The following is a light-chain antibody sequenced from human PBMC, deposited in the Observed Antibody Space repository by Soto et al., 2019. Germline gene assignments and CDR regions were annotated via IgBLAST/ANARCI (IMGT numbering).Light chain of an antibody. J-gene: IGLJ3*02. CDR3: ETWDSNTHTV. CDR2: LEGSGSY. Sequence: QSVLTPSSSASASLGSSVTLTCTLSRGHSSYIIAWHQQQPGKAPRYLMKLEGSGSYNKGSGVPDRFSGSSSGADRYLTISNLQFEDEADYYCETWDSNTHTVFGGGTKLTVL. V-gene: IGLV4-60*02. CDR1: RGHSSYI.